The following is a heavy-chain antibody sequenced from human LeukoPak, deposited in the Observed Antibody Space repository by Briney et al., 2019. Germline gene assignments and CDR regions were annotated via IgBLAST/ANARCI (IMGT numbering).Heavy chain of an antibody. CDR3: ARHSAPTMVRGVNYYYYYMDV. Sequence: SETLSLTCTVSGGSISSYYWSWIRQPPGKGLEWIGYIYYSGSTNCNPSLKSRVTISVDTSKNQFSLKLSSVTAADTAVYYCARHSAPTMVRGVNYYYYYMDVWGKGTTVTVSS. D-gene: IGHD3-10*01. J-gene: IGHJ6*03. V-gene: IGHV4-59*08. CDR2: IYYSGST. CDR1: GGSISSYY.